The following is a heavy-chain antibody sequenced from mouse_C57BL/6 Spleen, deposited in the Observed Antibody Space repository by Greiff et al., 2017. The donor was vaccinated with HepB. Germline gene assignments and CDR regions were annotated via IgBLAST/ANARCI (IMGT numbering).Heavy chain of an antibody. Sequence: VQLQQSGAELARPGASVKLSCKASGYTFTSYGISWVKQRTGQGLEWIGEIYPRSGNTYYNEKFKGKATLTADKSSSTAYMELRSLTSEDSAVYFCASIYYGYDSYYAMDYWGQGTSVTVSS. CDR3: ASIYYGYDSYYAMDY. J-gene: IGHJ4*01. V-gene: IGHV1-81*01. CDR1: GYTFTSYG. CDR2: IYPRSGNT. D-gene: IGHD2-2*01.